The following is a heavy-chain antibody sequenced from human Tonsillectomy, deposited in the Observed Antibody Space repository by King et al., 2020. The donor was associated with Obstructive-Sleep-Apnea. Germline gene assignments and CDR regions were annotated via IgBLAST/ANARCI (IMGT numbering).Heavy chain of an antibody. Sequence: VPLQESGGGVVQPGRSLRLSCDASGFSFSNYGMHWVRQAPGKGLEWVAVIWYDGSKTYYADSVKGRFTISRDNSRYTLYLHMNSLRAEDTAVYYCAKDWGATPPFDYWGQGTLVTVSS. CDR1: GFSFSNYG. D-gene: IGHD1-26*01. CDR2: IWYDGSKT. J-gene: IGHJ4*02. V-gene: IGHV3-33*06. CDR3: AKDWGATPPFDY.